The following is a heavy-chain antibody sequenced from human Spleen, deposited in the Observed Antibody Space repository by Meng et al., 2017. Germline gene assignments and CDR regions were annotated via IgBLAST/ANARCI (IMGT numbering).Heavy chain of an antibody. CDR2: IYYSGST. CDR1: GGSISSSSYY. D-gene: IGHD3-22*01. J-gene: IGHJ4*02. CDR3: ARGKESGYYYNSVYYFDY. V-gene: IGHV4-39*07. Sequence: SETLSLTCTVSGGSISSSSYYWGWIRQPPGKGLEWIGSIYYSGSTYYNPSLKSRVTISVDTSKNQFSLKLSSVTAADTAVYYCARGKESGYYYNSVYYFDYWGQGTLVTVSS.